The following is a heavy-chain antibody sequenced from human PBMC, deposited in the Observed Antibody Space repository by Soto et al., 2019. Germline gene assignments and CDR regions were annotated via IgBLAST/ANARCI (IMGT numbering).Heavy chain of an antibody. D-gene: IGHD3-22*01. Sequence: VGSLRLSCAASGFTFSSYGMHWVRQAPGKGLEWVAVIPYDGSNKYYADSVKGRFTISRDNSKNTLYLQMNSLRAEDTAVYYCAKDMKYYYDSSGYYYPYYYYGMDVWGQGTTVTVSS. CDR2: IPYDGSNK. CDR1: GFTFSSYG. CDR3: AKDMKYYYDSSGYYYPYYYYGMDV. J-gene: IGHJ6*02. V-gene: IGHV3-30*18.